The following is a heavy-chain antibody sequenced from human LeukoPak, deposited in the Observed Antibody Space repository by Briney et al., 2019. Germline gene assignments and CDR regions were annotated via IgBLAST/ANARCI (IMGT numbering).Heavy chain of an antibody. CDR1: GGSISNYY. CDR3: ARGGGGDFWSGYYSYSDY. V-gene: IGHV4-59*01. Sequence: SETLSLTCTVSGGSISNYYWSWIRQPPGKGLEWIGYVYSSGSTNYNPSLKSRVTMSVDTSKNQFSLNLNSVTAADTAVYYCARGGGGDFWSGYYSYSDYWGQGTLVTVSS. J-gene: IGHJ4*02. D-gene: IGHD3-3*01. CDR2: VYSSGST.